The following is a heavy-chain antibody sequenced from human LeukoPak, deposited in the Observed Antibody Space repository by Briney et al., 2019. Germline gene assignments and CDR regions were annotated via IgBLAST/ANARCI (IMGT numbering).Heavy chain of an antibody. CDR2: IYSGGST. CDR3: ARIYVWGSYSPYYFDY. V-gene: IGHV3-53*01. D-gene: IGHD3-16*01. CDR1: GFTVSNNY. J-gene: IGHJ4*02. Sequence: GGSLRPSCAASGFTVSNNYMSWVRQAPGKGLEWVSVIYSGGSTYYADSVKGRFTISRDNSKNTLYLQMNSLRAEDTAVYYCARIYVWGSYSPYYFDYWGQGTLVTVSS.